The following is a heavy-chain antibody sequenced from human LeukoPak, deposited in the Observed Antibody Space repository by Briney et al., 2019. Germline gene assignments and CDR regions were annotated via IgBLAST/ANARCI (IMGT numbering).Heavy chain of an antibody. D-gene: IGHD3-22*01. CDR2: FYTSANT. J-gene: IGHJ6*03. Sequence: SDTLSLTCTVSGDSVSGYYGSWIRQPPGKGLEWIGYFYTSANTNYNPSLKSRVTMSVDTSKNQFSLKLTSVTAADAAVYYCARGLRDEERHYGYYYMDVWGKGTTVTVSS. CDR3: ARGLRDEERHYGYYYMDV. CDR1: GDSVSGYY. V-gene: IGHV4-4*09.